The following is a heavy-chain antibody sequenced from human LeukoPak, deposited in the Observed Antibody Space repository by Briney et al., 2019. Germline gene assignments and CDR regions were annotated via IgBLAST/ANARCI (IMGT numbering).Heavy chain of an antibody. D-gene: IGHD3-3*01. Sequence: GGSLRLSCTASGFXFGDYAISWVRQAPGKGLEWVGFIRSKAYGGTTEYAASVKGRFTISRDDSKSIAYLQMNSLKTEDTAVYYCTPAKYYDFWSGYSEFDYWGQGTLVTVSS. V-gene: IGHV3-49*04. J-gene: IGHJ4*02. CDR2: IRSKAYGGTT. CDR3: TPAKYYDFWSGYSEFDY. CDR1: GFXFGDYA.